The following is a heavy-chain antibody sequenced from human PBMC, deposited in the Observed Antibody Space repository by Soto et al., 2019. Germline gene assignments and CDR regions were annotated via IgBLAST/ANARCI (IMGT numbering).Heavy chain of an antibody. CDR1: GFTFSSYA. CDR3: AKIRVDYYDSSGYLDVFDI. Sequence: GGSLRLSCAASGFTFSSYAMSWVRQAPGKGLEWVSAISGSGGSTYYADSVKGRFTISRDNSKNTLYLQMNSLRAEDTAVYYSAKIRVDYYDSSGYLDVFDIWGQGTMVTVSS. J-gene: IGHJ3*02. D-gene: IGHD3-22*01. CDR2: ISGSGGST. V-gene: IGHV3-23*01.